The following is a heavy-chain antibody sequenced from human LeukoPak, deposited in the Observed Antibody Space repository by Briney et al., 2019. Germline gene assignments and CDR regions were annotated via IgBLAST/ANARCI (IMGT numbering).Heavy chain of an antibody. V-gene: IGHV3-74*01. D-gene: IGHD4-17*01. CDR2: ISSDGSST. CDR1: GFTFSTYW. J-gene: IGHJ4*02. Sequence: GGSLRLSCAASGFTFSTYWMHWVRQAPGKGLVWVSRISSDGSSTSYADSVKGRFTISRDNAKNTVYLQMNSPTDEDTALYYCARADGDYDYWGQGTLVTVSS. CDR3: ARADGDYDY.